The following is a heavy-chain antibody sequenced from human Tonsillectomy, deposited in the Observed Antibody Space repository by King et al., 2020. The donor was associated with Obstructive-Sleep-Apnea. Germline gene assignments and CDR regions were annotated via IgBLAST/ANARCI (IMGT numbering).Heavy chain of an antibody. CDR1: GGSFSGYY. J-gene: IGHJ4*02. CDR2: INHSGST. D-gene: IGHD3-10*01. CDR3: ARGKYYYGSGSSYYFDY. V-gene: IGHV4-34*01. Sequence: VQLQQWGAGLLKPSETLSLTCAVYGGSFSGYYWSWIRQPPGKGLEWIGEINHSGSTNYNPSLKSRVTISVDTSKNQFSLKLSSVTAAATAVYYCARGKYYYGSGSSYYFDYWGQGTLVTVSS.